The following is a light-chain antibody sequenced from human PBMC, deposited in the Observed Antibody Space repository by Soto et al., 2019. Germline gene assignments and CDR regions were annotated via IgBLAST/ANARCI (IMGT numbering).Light chain of an antibody. CDR1: QSVSSSY. CDR2: GAS. V-gene: IGKV3-20*01. CDR3: QHYGNSPPFT. J-gene: IGKJ2*01. Sequence: EIVLTQSPGTLSLSPGERATLSCRTSQSVSSSYLAWYQQKPGQAPRLLIYGASSRATGIPDRFSGSGSGTDFTLTISRLEPEDFAVYFCQHYGNSPPFTFGQGTKV.